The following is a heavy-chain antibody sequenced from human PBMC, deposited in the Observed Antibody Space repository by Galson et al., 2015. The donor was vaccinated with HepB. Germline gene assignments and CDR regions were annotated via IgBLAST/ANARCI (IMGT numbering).Heavy chain of an antibody. J-gene: IGHJ4*02. D-gene: IGHD1-1*01. CDR1: GGSVSSGSDY. CDR3: ARAAGADFGTDY. V-gene: IGHV4-61*02. Sequence: TLSLTCTVSGGSVSSGSDYWSWIRQPAGKGLEWIGRIYTTGSTNYNPSLKSRVTMSLDTSKNQFSLKLTSATAADTAVYYCARAAGADFGTDYWGPGTLVTVSS. CDR2: IYTTGST.